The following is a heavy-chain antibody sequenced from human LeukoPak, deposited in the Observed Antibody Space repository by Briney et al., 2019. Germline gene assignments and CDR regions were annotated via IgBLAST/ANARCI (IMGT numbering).Heavy chain of an antibody. CDR1: GFTFGTYV. CDR3: AKDLGDSSSWYLDY. V-gene: IGHV3-30*18. Sequence: GGSLRLSCAASGFTFGTYVMHWVRQAPGKGLEWVAVIAHDESQKFYADSVKGRFTISRDNSKNTLYLQMNSLRTEDTAVYSCAKDLGDSSSWYLDYWGRGTQVTVSS. J-gene: IGHJ4*02. D-gene: IGHD6-13*01. CDR2: IAHDESQK.